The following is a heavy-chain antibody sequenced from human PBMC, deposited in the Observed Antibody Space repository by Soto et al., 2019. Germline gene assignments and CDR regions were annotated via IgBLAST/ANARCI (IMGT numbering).Heavy chain of an antibody. CDR3: ARDLGGWPDY. D-gene: IGHD2-15*01. CDR2: INAYNGNT. CDR1: GYTFTNYG. J-gene: IGHJ4*02. Sequence: AASVKVSCKASGYTFTNYGISWVRQAPGQGLEWMGWINAYNGNTNYAQKLQGRVTMTTDTSTSTAYMELRSLRSDDTAVYYCARDLGGWPDYWGQGTLVTVSS. V-gene: IGHV1-18*01.